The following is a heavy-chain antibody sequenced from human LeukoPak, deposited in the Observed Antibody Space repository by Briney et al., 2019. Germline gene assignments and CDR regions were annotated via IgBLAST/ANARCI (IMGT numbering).Heavy chain of an antibody. CDR2: IYYSGRT. V-gene: IGHV4-39*07. CDR1: GDSISSSSYY. Sequence: SETLSLTCTVSGDSISSSSYYWGWIRQPPGKGLEWIGNIYYSGRTYYNPSLKSRVTISLDRSKNQFSLKLSSVTAADTAVYYCARGSIVVVPAWYFDYWGQGTLVTVSS. CDR3: ARGSIVVVPAWYFDY. J-gene: IGHJ4*02. D-gene: IGHD2-2*01.